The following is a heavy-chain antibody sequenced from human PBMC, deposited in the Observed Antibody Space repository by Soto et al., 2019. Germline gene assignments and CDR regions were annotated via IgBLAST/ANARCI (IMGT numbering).Heavy chain of an antibody. CDR2: IDPSDSYT. CDR1: GYSFTSYW. Sequence: GESLKISCKGSGYSFTSYWISWVRQMPGKGLDWMGRIDPSDSYTNYSPSFQGHVTISADKSISTAYLQWSSLKASDTAMYYCARLEQYYYDSSGYSPPFDIWGQGTMVTVSS. J-gene: IGHJ3*02. V-gene: IGHV5-10-1*01. D-gene: IGHD3-22*01. CDR3: ARLEQYYYDSSGYSPPFDI.